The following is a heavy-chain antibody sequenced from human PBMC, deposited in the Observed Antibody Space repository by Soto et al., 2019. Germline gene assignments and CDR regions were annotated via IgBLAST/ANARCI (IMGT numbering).Heavy chain of an antibody. D-gene: IGHD1-1*01. Sequence: QVQLVQSGAEVKKPGSSVKVSCKASGGTFSSYAISWVRQAPGQGLEWMGGIIPIFGTANYAQKFQGRVTITADKSTSTAYMELSSLRSEDAAVYYCARALDGGTGTPPFFDYWGQGTLVTVSS. CDR2: IIPIFGTA. CDR3: ARALDGGTGTPPFFDY. J-gene: IGHJ4*02. CDR1: GGTFSSYA. V-gene: IGHV1-69*06.